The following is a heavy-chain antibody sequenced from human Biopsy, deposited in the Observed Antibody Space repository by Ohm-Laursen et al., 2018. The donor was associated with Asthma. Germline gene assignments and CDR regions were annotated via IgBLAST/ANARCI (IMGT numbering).Heavy chain of an antibody. CDR1: GGYTGSSDHH. Sequence: TSETLSLTCRVSGGYTGSSDHHWAWIRQAPRKGLEWIGFVFWSGSTHYSRSLERRVSISIDTATNEFSMKLWSVTPADTAVYFCARVVSYGDFYFGIDVWGPGNTVVVS. CDR3: ARVVSYGDFYFGIDV. D-gene: IGHD4-23*01. CDR2: VFWSGST. V-gene: IGHV4-30-4*01. J-gene: IGHJ6*02.